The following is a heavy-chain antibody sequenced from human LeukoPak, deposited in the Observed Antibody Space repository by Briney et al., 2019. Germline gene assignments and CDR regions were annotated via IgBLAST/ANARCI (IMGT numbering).Heavy chain of an antibody. CDR2: ISGGGDIT. CDR1: GFTFNSYA. CDR3: VREDTPATANY. J-gene: IGHJ4*02. Sequence: PGGSLRLSCAASGFTFNSYAMSWVRQAPGKGLEWVSAISGGGDITYYADSVKGRFTISRDNSKDTLFLQMHSLRPGDTAVYYCVREDTPATANYWGQGTLVTISS. D-gene: IGHD2-21*02. V-gene: IGHV3-23*01.